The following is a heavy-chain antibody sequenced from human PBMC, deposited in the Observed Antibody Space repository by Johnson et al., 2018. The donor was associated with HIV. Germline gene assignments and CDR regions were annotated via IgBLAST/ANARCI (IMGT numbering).Heavy chain of an antibody. CDR1: GFTLRSYA. CDR2: IRYDGSNK. J-gene: IGHJ3*02. V-gene: IGHV3-30*02. D-gene: IGHD6-19*01. CDR3: AKDIASGYTNGGTLDI. Sequence: QMLLVESGGGLVQPGRSLRLSCGASGFTLRSYAMHWVRQAPGKGLEWVAFIRYDGSNKYYADSVKGRFTISRDNSKNTLYLQMNSLRAEDTAVYYCAKDIASGYTNGGTLDIWGQGTMVTVSS.